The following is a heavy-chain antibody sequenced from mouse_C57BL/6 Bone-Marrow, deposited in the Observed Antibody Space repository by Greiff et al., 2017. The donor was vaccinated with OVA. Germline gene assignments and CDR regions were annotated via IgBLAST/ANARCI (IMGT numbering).Heavy chain of an antibody. Sequence: EVKVVESGGGLVQPGGSLSLSCAASGFTFTDYYMSWVRQPPGKALEWLGFIRNKANGYTTEYSASVKGRFTISRDNSQSILYLQMNALRAEDSATYYCARDVITTYYFDYWGQGTTLTVSS. CDR1: GFTFTDYY. V-gene: IGHV7-3*01. CDR3: ARDVITTYYFDY. CDR2: IRNKANGYTT. D-gene: IGHD2-4*01. J-gene: IGHJ2*01.